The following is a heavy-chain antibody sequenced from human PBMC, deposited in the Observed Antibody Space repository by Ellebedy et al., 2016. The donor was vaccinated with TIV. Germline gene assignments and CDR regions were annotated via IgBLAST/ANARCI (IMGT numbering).Heavy chain of an antibody. CDR2: IKEDGSQK. Sequence: GESLKISXAASGFTFSSYWMSWVRQAPGKGLEWVANIKEDGSQKNYVDSVKGRFTISRDNAKNSLYLQMNSLRAEDTAVYYCARLQLTYSSPTRDVWGKGTTVTVSS. CDR3: ARLQLTYSSPTRDV. D-gene: IGHD6-13*01. V-gene: IGHV3-7*01. CDR1: GFTFSSYW. J-gene: IGHJ6*04.